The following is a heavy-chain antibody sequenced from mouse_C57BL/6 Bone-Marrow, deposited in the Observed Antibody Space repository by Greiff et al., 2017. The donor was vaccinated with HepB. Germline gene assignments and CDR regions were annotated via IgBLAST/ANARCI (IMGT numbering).Heavy chain of an antibody. J-gene: IGHJ2*01. CDR2: IDPENGDT. Sequence: VQLQQSGAELVRPGASVKLSCTASGFNIKDDYMHWVKQRPEQGLEWIGWIDPENGDTEYASKFQGKATITADTSSNTAYLQLSSLTSEDTAVYYITTHYYRSRYAYWGHGTTLTVSS. CDR3: TTHYYRSRYAY. D-gene: IGHD1-1*01. V-gene: IGHV14-4*01. CDR1: GFNIKDDY.